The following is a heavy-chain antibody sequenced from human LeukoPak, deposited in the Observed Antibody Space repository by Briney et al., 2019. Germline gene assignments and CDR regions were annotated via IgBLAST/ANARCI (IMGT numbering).Heavy chain of an antibody. CDR1: GGTFSSYA. CDR2: IIPIFGTA. D-gene: IGHD2-2*01. Sequence: SVKASCKASGGTFSSYAISWVRQAPGQGLEWMGGIIPIFGTANYAQKFQGRVTITADESTSTAYMELSSLRSEDTAVYYCARGKVVVVPAAPYGMDVWGQGTTVTVSS. CDR3: ARGKVVVVPAAPYGMDV. J-gene: IGHJ6*02. V-gene: IGHV1-69*13.